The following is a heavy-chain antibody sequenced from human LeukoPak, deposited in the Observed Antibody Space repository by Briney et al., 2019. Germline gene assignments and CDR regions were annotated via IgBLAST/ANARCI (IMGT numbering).Heavy chain of an antibody. CDR2: IRFDGTNK. D-gene: IGHD6-6*01. V-gene: IGHV3-30*02. CDR3: AGPSSSGVGY. CDR1: GFTFSNYG. Sequence: GGSLRLSCAASGFTFSNYGTHWVRQAPGKGLEWVAFIRFDGTNKYYAESVKGRLTISRDNSKNTLYLQMSSLRVEDTGVYYCAGPSSSGVGYWGQGTLVTVSS. J-gene: IGHJ4*02.